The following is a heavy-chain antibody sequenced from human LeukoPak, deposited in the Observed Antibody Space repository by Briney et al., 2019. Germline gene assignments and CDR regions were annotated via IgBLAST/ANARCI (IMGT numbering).Heavy chain of an antibody. CDR2: INTDGSST. CDR1: GFTFSSYW. CDR3: ARAAVYDYGDY. Sequence: GGSLRLSCAASGFTFSSYWMHWVGQAPGKGLVWVSRINTDGSSTSYADSVKGRFTISRDNAKNTLYLQMNSLRAEDTAVYYCARAAVYDYGDYWGQGTLVTVSS. D-gene: IGHD3-16*01. J-gene: IGHJ4*02. V-gene: IGHV3-74*01.